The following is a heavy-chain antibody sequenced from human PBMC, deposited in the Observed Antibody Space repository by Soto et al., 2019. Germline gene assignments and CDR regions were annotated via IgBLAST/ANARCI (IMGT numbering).Heavy chain of an antibody. D-gene: IGHD3-10*01. CDR3: AREVQVHTPAFVY. Sequence: QVQLVQSGAEMKKPGSTVKVSCQSSGGTFNTYAMNWLLQAPGQGPERVGEISPMFGAANNAPKFQGRVNIPADESTGTSYMQLSSLTSEDTALYFCAREVQVHTPAFVYWGQGTLVTVSS. J-gene: IGHJ4*02. CDR2: ISPMFGAA. V-gene: IGHV1-69*19. CDR1: GGTFNTYA.